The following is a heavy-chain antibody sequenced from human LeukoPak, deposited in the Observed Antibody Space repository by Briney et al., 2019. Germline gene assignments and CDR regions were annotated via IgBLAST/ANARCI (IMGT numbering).Heavy chain of an antibody. Sequence: ASVKVSCKASGYTFTDYYMHWVRQAPGQGLEWMGWISPNSGGTNYAQKFQGRVTMTRDTSISIAYMDLSSLRSDDTAVYYCARAGPRGGAVAGTGYFQHWGQGTLVTLSS. D-gene: IGHD6-19*01. CDR2: ISPNSGGT. CDR1: GYTFTDYY. CDR3: ARAGPRGGAVAGTGYFQH. J-gene: IGHJ1*01. V-gene: IGHV1-2*02.